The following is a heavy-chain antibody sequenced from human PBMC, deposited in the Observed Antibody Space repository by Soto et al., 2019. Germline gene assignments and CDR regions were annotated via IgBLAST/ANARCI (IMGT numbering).Heavy chain of an antibody. D-gene: IGHD3-9*01. CDR2: IHDRGST. V-gene: IGHV4-4*02. CDR1: GGSISNNRR. CDR3: AGQWAAGYGAFDP. J-gene: IGHJ5*02. Sequence: QVQLQESGPGLEKPSGTLSLTCAVSGGSISNNRRWTWVRQAPGKGLEWIGEIHDRGSTNYNLSLKSRATVSIGRSKNQFSLEMRAVTAADTAVYYCAGQWAAGYGAFDPWGQGTLVTVSS.